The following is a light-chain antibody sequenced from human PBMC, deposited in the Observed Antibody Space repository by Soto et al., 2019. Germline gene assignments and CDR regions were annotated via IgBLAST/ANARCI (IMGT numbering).Light chain of an antibody. V-gene: IGKV1-9*01. CDR1: QAISSY. CDR3: QQYDNLPLT. Sequence: DSQLTQAPSFLSASAGDRVSITCRASQAISSYLAWYQQKPGRAPKLLIYAASTLQSGVPSRFSGSGSGTDFTFTINSLQHEDIATYYCQQYDNLPLTFGGGTKVDIK. CDR2: AAS. J-gene: IGKJ4*01.